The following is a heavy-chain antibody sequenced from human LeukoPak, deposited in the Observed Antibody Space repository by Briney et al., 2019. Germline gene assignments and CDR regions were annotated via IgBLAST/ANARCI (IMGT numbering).Heavy chain of an antibody. Sequence: GGSLRHSCVASGFTFRGHWMNWVRQAPGQGMEWVANINSDGSGKYHVDSVQGRFTISRDNAKNSLYLQMNSLRAEDTAVYYCVRDATGLTNWGQGTLVTVSS. D-gene: IGHD4-11*01. CDR3: VRDATGLTN. CDR1: GFTFRGHW. CDR2: INSDGSGK. V-gene: IGHV3-7*01. J-gene: IGHJ4*02.